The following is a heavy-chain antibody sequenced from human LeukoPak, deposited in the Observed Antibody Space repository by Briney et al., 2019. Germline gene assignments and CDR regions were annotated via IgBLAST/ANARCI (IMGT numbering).Heavy chain of an antibody. J-gene: IGHJ4*02. V-gene: IGHV4-4*07. Sequence: PSETLSLTCTVSGGSLSSYYWSWIRQPAGKGLEWIGRMHSSGSTNYNPSIKSRVTMSLDTSKNQYSLKVDSVTAADTAMYYCAREAVHYGSGSHDYWGQGTLVAVSS. D-gene: IGHD3-10*01. CDR3: AREAVHYGSGSHDY. CDR1: GGSLSSYY. CDR2: MHSSGST.